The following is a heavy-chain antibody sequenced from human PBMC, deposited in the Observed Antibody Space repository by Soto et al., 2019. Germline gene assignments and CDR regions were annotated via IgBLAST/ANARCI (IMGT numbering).Heavy chain of an antibody. J-gene: IGHJ5*02. V-gene: IGHV4-30-4*01. CDR3: PRGISKFGSWSKRHTWFEA. CDR2: LYFNGGT. D-gene: IGHD6-13*01. CDR1: GGPINSPDYY. Sequence: SETLSLTCNVSGGPINSPDYYWSWIRQSPGKGLEWIGYLYFNGGTQYNPSLRTPVSMSLDTSKKHFSLKMRSVTAADTAVYYFPRGISKFGSWSKRHTWFEAWGQEALVTVSP.